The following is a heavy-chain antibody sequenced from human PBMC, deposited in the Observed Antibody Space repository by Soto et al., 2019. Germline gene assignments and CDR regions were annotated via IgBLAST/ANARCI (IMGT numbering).Heavy chain of an antibody. CDR3: ARDWGGYCSSTSCYFDEIAARPSYYYGMDV. Sequence: EVQLLESGGGLVQPGGSLRLSCAASGFTFSSYSMNWVRQAPGKGLEWVSYISSSSSTIYYADSVKGRFTISRDNAKNSLYLQMNSLIDEDTAVYYCARDWGGYCSSTSCYFDEIAARPSYYYGMDVWGQGTTVTVSS. V-gene: IGHV3-48*02. CDR2: ISSSSSTI. J-gene: IGHJ6*02. CDR1: GFTFSSYS. D-gene: IGHD2-2*01.